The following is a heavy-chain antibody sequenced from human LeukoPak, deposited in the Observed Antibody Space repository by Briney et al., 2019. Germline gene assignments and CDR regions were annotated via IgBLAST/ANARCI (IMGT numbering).Heavy chain of an antibody. J-gene: IGHJ4*02. CDR1: GGSISSSSYY. D-gene: IGHD4-11*01. CDR3: ANNDYSNYGSDY. V-gene: IGHV4-39*07. Sequence: SETLSLTCTVSGGSISSSSYYWGWIRQPPGKGLEWIGEINHSGSTNYNPSLKSRVTISIDTSKNQFSLKLSSVTAADTAVYYCANNDYSNYGSDYWGQGTLVTVSS. CDR2: INHSGST.